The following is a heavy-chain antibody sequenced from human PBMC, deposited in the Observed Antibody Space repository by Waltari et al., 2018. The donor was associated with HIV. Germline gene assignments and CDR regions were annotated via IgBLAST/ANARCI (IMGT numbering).Heavy chain of an antibody. V-gene: IGHV1-8*01. D-gene: IGHD3-3*01. CDR1: GATFINND. CDR2: MNPESGKT. J-gene: IGHJ5*01. Sequence: QVQLVQSGPEVKRRGASAKDSCKASGATFINNDINWIRRVSGNGLEWLGGMNPESGKTRYERKVEDRIAMTRDSSINTGYIHLINVTTRETGIYYCTSARRGALLGDSWGQGSLVTVYS. CDR3: TSARRGALLGDS.